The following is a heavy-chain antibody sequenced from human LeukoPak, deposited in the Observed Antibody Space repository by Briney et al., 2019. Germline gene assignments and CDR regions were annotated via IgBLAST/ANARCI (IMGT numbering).Heavy chain of an antibody. Sequence: ASVKVSCKTSGFTFTDHYFHWVRQAPGQGLEWMGWINGKRGDTNYAQKFQDRVTMTRDTSISTFYIQLSSLTADDTAVYYCARDFDWGPDNWGQGTLVTVSS. CDR1: GFTFTDHY. V-gene: IGHV1-2*02. CDR3: ARDFDWGPDN. J-gene: IGHJ4*02. CDR2: INGKRGDT. D-gene: IGHD3-9*01.